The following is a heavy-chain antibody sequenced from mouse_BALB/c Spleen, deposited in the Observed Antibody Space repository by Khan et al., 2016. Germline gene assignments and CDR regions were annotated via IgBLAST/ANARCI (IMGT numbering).Heavy chain of an antibody. D-gene: IGHD1-1*01. CDR3: ARDYYGSIRYYYAMDY. J-gene: IGHJ4*01. V-gene: IGHV3-8*02. CDR2: ISYSGST. Sequence: VQLQESGPSLVKPSQTLSLTCSVTGDSITSGYWNWIRKFPGNKLEYMGYISYSGSTYYNPSLKSRISITRDTSKNQYYLQLNSVTTEDTATYYCARDYYGSIRYYYAMDYWGQGTSVTVSS. CDR1: GDSITSGY.